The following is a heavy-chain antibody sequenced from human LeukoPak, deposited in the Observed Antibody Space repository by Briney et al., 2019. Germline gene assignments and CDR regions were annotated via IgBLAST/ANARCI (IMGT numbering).Heavy chain of an antibody. CDR2: VSYSGST. CDR1: GASISSHY. Sequence: SETLSLTCTVSGASISSHYWSWIRQSPGKGLEWIGYVSYSGSTDYNPSLKSRVTLSVDTSKNQISLRLSSVTAADTAVYYCTRVDYYDSSVYYDWFDPWGQGTLVTVSS. J-gene: IGHJ5*02. V-gene: IGHV4-59*11. D-gene: IGHD3-22*01. CDR3: TRVDYYDSSVYYDWFDP.